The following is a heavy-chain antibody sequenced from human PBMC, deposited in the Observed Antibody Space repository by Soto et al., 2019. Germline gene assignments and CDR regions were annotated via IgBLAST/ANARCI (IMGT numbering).Heavy chain of an antibody. J-gene: IGHJ4*02. CDR3: AADLSSGDYYLPYVY. D-gene: IGHD4-17*01. Sequence: ASGKVSCKASGFTFTSSAVQWVRQARGQRLEWIGWIVVGSGNTNYAQKFQERVTITRDMSTSTAYMELSSLRSEDTAVYYCAADLSSGDYYLPYVYWGQGTLVTVSS. CDR2: IVVGSGNT. V-gene: IGHV1-58*01. CDR1: GFTFTSSA.